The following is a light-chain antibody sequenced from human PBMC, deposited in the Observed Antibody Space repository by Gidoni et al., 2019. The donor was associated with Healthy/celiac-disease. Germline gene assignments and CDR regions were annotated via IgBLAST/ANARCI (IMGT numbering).Light chain of an antibody. Sequence: IQMTQSPSTLSASVGDRVTITCRASQSISSWLAWDQQTPGKAPKLLLYDASSVESGVPSRFSGSGSGTEFTLTISSLQPDDFATYYCQQYNSYPWTFGQGTKVEIK. CDR2: DAS. V-gene: IGKV1-5*01. CDR3: QQYNSYPWT. J-gene: IGKJ1*01. CDR1: QSISSW.